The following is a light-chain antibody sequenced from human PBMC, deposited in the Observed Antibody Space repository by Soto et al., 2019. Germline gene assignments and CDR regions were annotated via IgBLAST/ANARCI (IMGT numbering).Light chain of an antibody. V-gene: IGKV3-11*01. Sequence: EIVLTQSPATLSLSPGERATLSCRASQSVSSYLAWYQQKPGQAPRLLIYEASNRATGIPARFSGSGSGTDFTLTNSSLEPEDFAVYYCQQRSNWPPITFGQGTRLEIK. CDR1: QSVSSY. J-gene: IGKJ5*01. CDR2: EAS. CDR3: QQRSNWPPIT.